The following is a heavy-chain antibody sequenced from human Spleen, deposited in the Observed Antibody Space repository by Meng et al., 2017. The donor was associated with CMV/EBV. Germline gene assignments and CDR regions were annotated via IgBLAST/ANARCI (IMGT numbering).Heavy chain of an antibody. Sequence: SVKVSCKASGGTFSSYTISWVRQAPGQGLEWMGRIIPILGIANYAQKFQGRVTITADKSTSTAYMELSSLRSEDTAVYYCARGNGEGNIVVVPAAYYYYGMDVWGQGTTVTVSS. CDR2: IIPILGIA. J-gene: IGHJ6*02. D-gene: IGHD2-2*01. V-gene: IGHV1-69*02. CDR1: GGTFSSYT. CDR3: ARGNGEGNIVVVPAAYYYYGMDV.